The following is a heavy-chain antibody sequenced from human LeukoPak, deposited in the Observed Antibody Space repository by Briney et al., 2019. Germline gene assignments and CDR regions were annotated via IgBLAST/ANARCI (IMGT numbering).Heavy chain of an antibody. Sequence: GGSLRLSCAASGFTVSSNYMYWVRQAPGKGLEWVSVIYSGGSTYYADSVKGRFTISRDNSKNTLYLQMDSLRAEDTAVYYCAKAAGDLPDDYWGQGTLVTVSS. CDR1: GFTVSSNY. J-gene: IGHJ4*02. CDR2: IYSGGST. CDR3: AKAAGDLPDDY. V-gene: IGHV3-53*01. D-gene: IGHD3-10*01.